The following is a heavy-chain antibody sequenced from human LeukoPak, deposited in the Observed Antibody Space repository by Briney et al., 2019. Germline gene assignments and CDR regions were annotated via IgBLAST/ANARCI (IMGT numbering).Heavy chain of an antibody. D-gene: IGHD6-13*01. CDR2: ISSSSSTI. CDR3: ARELGYSSSWYGEVDYMDV. Sequence: GGSLRLSCAASGFTFSSYSMNWVRQAPGKGLEWVSYISSSSSTIYYADSVKGRFTISRDNAKNSLYLQMNSLRAEDTAAYYCARELGYSSSWYGEVDYMDVWGKGTTVTVSS. J-gene: IGHJ6*03. V-gene: IGHV3-48*01. CDR1: GFTFSSYS.